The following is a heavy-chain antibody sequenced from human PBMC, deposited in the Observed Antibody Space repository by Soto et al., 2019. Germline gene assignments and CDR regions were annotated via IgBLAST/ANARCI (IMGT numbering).Heavy chain of an antibody. CDR2: INPNSGGT. Sequence: ASVKVSCKASGYTFTGYYIHWGRQAPGQGLEWMGWINPNSGGTNYAQKFQGWVTMTRDTSINTAYMEVSRLRSDDMAVYYCARDRVEFAAAGRNYYYYGMDVWGQGTTVTV. CDR1: GYTFTGYY. V-gene: IGHV1-2*04. CDR3: ARDRVEFAAAGRNYYYYGMDV. D-gene: IGHD6-13*01. J-gene: IGHJ6*02.